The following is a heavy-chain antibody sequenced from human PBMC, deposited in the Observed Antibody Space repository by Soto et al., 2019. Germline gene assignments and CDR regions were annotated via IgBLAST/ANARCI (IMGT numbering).Heavy chain of an antibody. V-gene: IGHV3-30*18. CDR2: ISYDGSNK. J-gene: IGHJ4*02. CDR1: GFTFSSYG. D-gene: IGHD1-26*01. Sequence: PGGSLRLSCAASGFTFSSYGMHWVRQAPGKGLEWVAVISYDGSNKYYADSVKGRFTISRDNSKNTLYLQMNSLRAEDTAVYYCAKWDSGSYSANYWGQGTLVTVSS. CDR3: AKWDSGSYSANY.